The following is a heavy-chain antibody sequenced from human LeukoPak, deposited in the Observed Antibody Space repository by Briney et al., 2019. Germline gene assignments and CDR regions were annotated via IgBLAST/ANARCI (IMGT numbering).Heavy chain of an antibody. J-gene: IGHJ4*02. CDR2: IYVDGST. D-gene: IGHD3-16*02. V-gene: IGHV3-66*01. CDR1: GSTFSSYS. Sequence: GGSLRLSCAASGSTFSSYSMNWVRQAPGKGLQWVSVIYVDGSTYYADSVEGRITISRDNSRNTLYLQMNSLRAEDTAVYYCARDLATRQRTGLYDSWGQGALVTVSS. CDR3: ARDLATRQRTGLYDS.